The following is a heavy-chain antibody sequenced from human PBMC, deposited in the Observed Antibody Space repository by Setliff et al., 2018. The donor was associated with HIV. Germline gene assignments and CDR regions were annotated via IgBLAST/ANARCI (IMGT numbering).Heavy chain of an antibody. Sequence: SETLSLTCTVSGGSIFSGSYYWSWIRQPAGKGLEWIGRIYTSGSTNYNPSLKSRVTISVDTSKNQFSLKLSSVTAADTAVYYCARDFVTGSYFLQWGQGTQVTVSS. CDR1: GGSIFSGSYY. CDR2: IYTSGST. CDR3: ARDFVTGSYFLQ. J-gene: IGHJ1*01. D-gene: IGHD1-26*01. V-gene: IGHV4-61*02.